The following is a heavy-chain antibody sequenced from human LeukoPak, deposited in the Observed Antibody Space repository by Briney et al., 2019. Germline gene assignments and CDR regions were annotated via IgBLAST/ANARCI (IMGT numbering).Heavy chain of an antibody. CDR1: GFTFSSYG. D-gene: IGHD2-15*01. CDR3: AKDLLGYCSGGSCPSGY. V-gene: IGHV3-33*06. Sequence: PGGYLRLSCAASGFTFSSYGMHWVRQAPGKGLEWVAVIWYDGSNKYYADSVKGRFTISRDNSKNTLYLQMNSLRAEDTAVYYCAKDLLGYCSGGSCPSGYWGQGTLVTVSS. J-gene: IGHJ4*02. CDR2: IWYDGSNK.